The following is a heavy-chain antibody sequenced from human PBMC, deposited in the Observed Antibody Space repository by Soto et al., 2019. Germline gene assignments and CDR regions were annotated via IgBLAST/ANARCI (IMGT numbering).Heavy chain of an antibody. CDR2: ISSSGSTI. J-gene: IGHJ6*02. V-gene: IGHV3-48*03. D-gene: IGHD3-3*01. CDR3: ARDLAPASGYYIDYYYYYGMDV. CDR1: GFTFSSYE. Sequence: LGLSCAASGFTFSSYEMNWVRQAPGKGLEWVSYISSSGSTIYYADSVKGRFTISRDNAKNSLYLQMNSLRAEDTAVYYCARDLAPASGYYIDYYYYYGMDVWGQGTTVTVSS.